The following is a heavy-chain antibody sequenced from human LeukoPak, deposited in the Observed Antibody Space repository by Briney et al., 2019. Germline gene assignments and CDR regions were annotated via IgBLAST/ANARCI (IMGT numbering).Heavy chain of an antibody. J-gene: IGHJ4*02. V-gene: IGHV4-38-2*02. D-gene: IGHD3-16*02. CDR2: IYHSGST. Sequence: SETLSLTCTVSGYSISSGYYWGWIQQPPGKGLEWIGSIYHSGSTYYNPSLKSRVTISVDTSKNQFSLKLSSVTAADTAVYYCASIISAGDYDYVWGSYRQSYFDYWGQGTLVTVSS. CDR1: GYSISSGYY. CDR3: ASIISAGDYDYVWGSYRQSYFDY.